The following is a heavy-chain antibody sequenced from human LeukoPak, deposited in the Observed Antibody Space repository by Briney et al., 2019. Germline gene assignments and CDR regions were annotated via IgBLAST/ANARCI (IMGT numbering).Heavy chain of an antibody. CDR3: VRDFQSAFDM. CDR2: IKQDASDI. Sequence: GGPLRLSCAASGFTFSAYWMSWVRQAPGKGLEWVANIKQDASDIYYVGSVRGRFTISRDNAKNSLYLQMNSLRPEDTAVYYCVRDFQSAFDMWGQGTMVTVSS. J-gene: IGHJ3*02. V-gene: IGHV3-7*04. CDR1: GFTFSAYW.